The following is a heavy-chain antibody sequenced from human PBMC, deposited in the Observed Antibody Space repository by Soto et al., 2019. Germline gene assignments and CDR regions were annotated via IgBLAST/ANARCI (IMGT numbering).Heavy chain of an antibody. D-gene: IGHD3-3*01. J-gene: IGHJ4*02. V-gene: IGHV4-30-4*01. Sequence: SETLSLTCTVSGGSISSGDYSWSWIRQPPGNVLEWIGYIYYSGSTYYNPSLKSRVTISVDTSKNQFSLKLSSVTAADTAVYYCARDDFWSGYYRGGENYWGQGTLVTVSS. CDR2: IYYSGST. CDR1: GGSISSGDYS. CDR3: ARDDFWSGYYRGGENY.